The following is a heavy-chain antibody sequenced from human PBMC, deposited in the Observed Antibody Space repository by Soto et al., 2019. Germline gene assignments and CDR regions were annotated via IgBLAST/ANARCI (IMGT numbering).Heavy chain of an antibody. CDR2: IYYSGST. CDR1: GGSISSYY. Sequence: SETLSLTCTVSGGSISSYYWSWIRQPPGKGLEWIGYIYYSGSTNYTPSLKSRVTISVDTSKNQFSLKLSSVTAADTAVYYCARGESSYYDILTGARYYGMDVWGQGTTVTVSS. D-gene: IGHD3-9*01. CDR3: ARGESSYYDILTGARYYGMDV. V-gene: IGHV4-59*01. J-gene: IGHJ6*02.